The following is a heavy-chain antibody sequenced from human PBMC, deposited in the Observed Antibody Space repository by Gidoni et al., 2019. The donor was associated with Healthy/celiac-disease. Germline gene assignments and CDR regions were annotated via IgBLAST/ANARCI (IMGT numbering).Heavy chain of an antibody. CDR2: ISSSGSTI. V-gene: IGHV3-48*03. J-gene: IGHJ4*02. CDR1: GFTFSSYE. D-gene: IGHD6-19*01. CDR3: ASGSGWYEVFDY. Sequence: EVQLVESGGGLVQPGGSLRLSCAASGFTFSSYEMNWVRQAPGKGLEWVSYISSSGSTIYYADSVKGRFTISRDNAKNSLYLQMNSLRAEDTAVYYCASGSGWYEVFDYWGQGTLVTVSS.